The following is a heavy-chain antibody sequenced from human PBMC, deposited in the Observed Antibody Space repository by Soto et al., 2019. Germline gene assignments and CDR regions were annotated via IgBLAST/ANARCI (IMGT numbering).Heavy chain of an antibody. CDR2: IYYSGST. D-gene: IGHD3-10*01. J-gene: IGHJ4*02. V-gene: IGHV4-39*01. Sequence: SETLSLTCTVSCGSISSSSYYWGWIRQPPGKGLEWIGSIYYSGSTYYNPSLKSRVTISVDTSKNQFSLKLSSVTAADTAVYYCASVTMVRGVIRSRRYYFDYWGQGTLVTVSS. CDR1: CGSISSSSYY. CDR3: ASVTMVRGVIRSRRYYFDY.